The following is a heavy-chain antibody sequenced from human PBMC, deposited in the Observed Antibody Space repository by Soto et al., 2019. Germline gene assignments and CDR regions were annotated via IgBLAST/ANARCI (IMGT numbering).Heavy chain of an antibody. CDR1: GFTFSSYA. CDR3: ARDRCPGSGFAFDI. Sequence: QVQLVESGGGVVQPGRSLRLSCAASGFTFSSYAMHWVRQAPGKGLEGVAVISYDGSNKYYADSVKGRFTNSRDNSKNALYLQMHSLRAEDTAVYYCARDRCPGSGFAFDIWGQGTMVTVSS. D-gene: IGHD3-10*01. CDR2: ISYDGSNK. V-gene: IGHV3-30-3*01. J-gene: IGHJ3*02.